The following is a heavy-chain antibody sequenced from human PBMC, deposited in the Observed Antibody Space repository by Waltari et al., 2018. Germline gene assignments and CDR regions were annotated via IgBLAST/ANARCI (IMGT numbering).Heavy chain of an antibody. CDR2: ISSSSSTI. CDR1: RFTFSSYT. Sequence: EVQLVESGGGLVQPGGSLRLSCAASRFTFSSYTMNWVSKAPGKGLEGVSYISSSSSTIYYADSVKGRFTISRDNAKNSLYLQMNSLRAEDTAVYYCARDSGGGDSYGYNYYYYMDVWGKGTTVTVSS. V-gene: IGHV3-48*04. CDR3: ARDSGGGDSYGYNYYYYMDV. J-gene: IGHJ6*03. D-gene: IGHD5-18*01.